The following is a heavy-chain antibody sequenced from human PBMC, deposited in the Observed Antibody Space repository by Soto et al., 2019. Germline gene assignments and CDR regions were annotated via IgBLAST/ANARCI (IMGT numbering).Heavy chain of an antibody. J-gene: IGHJ4*02. CDR2: IYYSGST. D-gene: IGHD5-12*01. CDR1: GGSISSYY. V-gene: IGHV4-59*01. Sequence: PSETLSLTCTVSGGSISSYYWSWIRQPPGKGLEWIGYIYYSGSTNYNPSLKSRVTISVDTSKNQFSLKLSSVTAADTAVYYCASLYYDYYFDYWGQGTLVTVSS. CDR3: ASLYYDYYFDY.